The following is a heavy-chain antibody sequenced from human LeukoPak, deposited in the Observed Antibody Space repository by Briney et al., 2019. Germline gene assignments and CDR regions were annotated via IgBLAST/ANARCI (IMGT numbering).Heavy chain of an antibody. CDR1: GFTFSDYY. J-gene: IGHJ1*01. V-gene: IGHV3-11*04. CDR3: VITAGRASATDH. D-gene: IGHD1-14*01. Sequence: GGSLRLSCAASGFTSGFTFSDYYMSWIRQAPGKGLEWLSYISNSGNTIYYADSVKGRFTISRDNAKNSLYLQMNSQRVEDTATYYCVITAGRASATDHWGQGALVTVSS. CDR2: ISNSGNTI.